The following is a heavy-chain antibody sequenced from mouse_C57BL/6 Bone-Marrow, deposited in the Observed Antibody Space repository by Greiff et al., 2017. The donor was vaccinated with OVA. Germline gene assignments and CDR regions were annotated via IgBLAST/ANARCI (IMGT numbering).Heavy chain of an antibody. CDR1: GYTFTEYT. D-gene: IGHD2-5*01. Sequence: QVQLQQSGAELVKPGASVKLSCKASGYTFTEYTIHWVKQRSGQGLEWIGWFYPGSGSIKYNEKFKDKATLTADKSSSTVYMELSRLTSEDSAVYFCARHEAPNSKKSYYAMDYWGQGTSVTVSS. CDR2: FYPGSGSI. V-gene: IGHV1-62-2*01. J-gene: IGHJ4*01. CDR3: ARHEAPNSKKSYYAMDY.